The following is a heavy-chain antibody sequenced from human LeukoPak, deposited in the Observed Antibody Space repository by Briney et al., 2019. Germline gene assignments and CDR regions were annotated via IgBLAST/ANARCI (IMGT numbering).Heavy chain of an antibody. V-gene: IGHV3-15*07. CDR3: AHGSAQYYEY. J-gene: IGHJ1*01. Sequence: GGSLRPSCAVSGLTLSNVWMNWVRQAPGKGLEWVGRIRSQTAGGTTDFAAPVKGRFSISRDDSKNSLYLQMTSLTNEDTAVYYCAHGSAQYYEYWGQGTLVTVSS. CDR1: GLTLSNVW. CDR2: IRSQTAGGTT. D-gene: IGHD2-15*01.